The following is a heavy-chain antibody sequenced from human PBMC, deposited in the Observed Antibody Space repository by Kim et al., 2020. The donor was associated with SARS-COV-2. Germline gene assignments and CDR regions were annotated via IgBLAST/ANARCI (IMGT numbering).Heavy chain of an antibody. CDR3: AKDSSNHLVVVAQELDY. D-gene: IGHD2-15*01. Sequence: GGSLRLSCAASGFTFSSYGMHWVRQAPGKGLEWVAVISYDGSNKYYADSVKGRFTISRDNSKNTLYLQMNSLRAEDTAVYYCAKDSSNHLVVVAQELDYWGQGTLVTVSS. CDR2: ISYDGSNK. CDR1: GFTFSSYG. V-gene: IGHV3-30*18. J-gene: IGHJ4*02.